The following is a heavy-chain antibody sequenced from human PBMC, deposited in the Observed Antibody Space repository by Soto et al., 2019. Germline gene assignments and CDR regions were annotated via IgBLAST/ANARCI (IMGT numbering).Heavy chain of an antibody. D-gene: IGHD2-15*01. CDR2: IWYDASNE. CDR1: GFSFNSYG. CDR3: ARDWGSDCSAGRCRPLAY. J-gene: IGHJ4*02. V-gene: IGHV3-33*01. Sequence: QVQLVESGGGVVQPGGSLRLSCEAPGFSFNSYGMQWVRQAPGKGLEWVAIIWYDASNEYYADSVKGRFTISRDNSKNTLYLEMNNLRAEDTAMYYCARDWGSDCSAGRCRPLAYWGQGSQVTVSS.